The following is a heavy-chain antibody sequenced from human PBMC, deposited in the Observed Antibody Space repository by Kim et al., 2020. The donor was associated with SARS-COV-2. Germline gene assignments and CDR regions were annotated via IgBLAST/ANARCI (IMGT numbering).Heavy chain of an antibody. CDR3: ARDRRSGWDIVVVPAAQRGAFDI. CDR1: GGSISSGGYY. J-gene: IGHJ3*02. V-gene: IGHV4-31*03. D-gene: IGHD2-2*01. CDR2: IYYSGST. Sequence: SETLSLTCTVSGGSISSGGYYWSWIRQHPGKGLEWIGYIYYSGSTYYNPSLKSRVTISVDTSKNQFSLKLSSVTAADTAVYYCARDRRSGWDIVVVPAAQRGAFDIWGQGTMVTVSS.